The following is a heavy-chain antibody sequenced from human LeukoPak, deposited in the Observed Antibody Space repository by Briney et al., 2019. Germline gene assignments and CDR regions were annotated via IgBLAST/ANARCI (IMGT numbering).Heavy chain of an antibody. V-gene: IGHV1-69*13. CDR3: ARDSVGSSSWPVRKNFIDY. Sequence: SVKVSCKASGGTFSSYAISWVRQAPGQGLEWMGGIIPIFGTANYAQKFQGRVTITADESTSTAYMELSSLRSEDTAVYYCARDSVGSSSWPVRKNFIDYWGQGTLVTVSS. D-gene: IGHD6-13*01. CDR1: GGTFSSYA. J-gene: IGHJ4*02. CDR2: IIPIFGTA.